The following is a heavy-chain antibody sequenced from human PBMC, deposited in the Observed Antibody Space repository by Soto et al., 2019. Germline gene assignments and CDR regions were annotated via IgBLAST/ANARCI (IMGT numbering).Heavy chain of an antibody. CDR3: AKGDLLWDPFDF. J-gene: IGHJ4*02. Sequence: GGSLRLSCAASGLAFSSYAMTWVRQAPGKGLEWVSIITASGYSAYYGGAVKGRFTTSRDNSRSTLYLQMNGLRADDTAVYYCAKGDLLWDPFDFWGQGTLVTVSS. V-gene: IGHV3-23*01. CDR1: GLAFSSYA. CDR2: ITASGYSA. D-gene: IGHD3-16*01.